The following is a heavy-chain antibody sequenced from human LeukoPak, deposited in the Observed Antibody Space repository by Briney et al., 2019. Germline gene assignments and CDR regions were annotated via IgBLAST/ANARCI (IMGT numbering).Heavy chain of an antibody. D-gene: IGHD3-22*01. CDR1: GFTFSSYG. CDR3: AKSKAHYYDSSGYWYYFDY. J-gene: IGHJ4*02. CDR2: ISYDGSNK. Sequence: GRSLRLSCAASGFTFSSYGMHWVRQAPGKGLEWVAVISYDGSNKYYADSVKGRFTISRDNSKNTLYLQMNSLRAEDTAVYYCAKSKAHYYDSSGYWYYFDYWGQGTLVTVS. V-gene: IGHV3-30*18.